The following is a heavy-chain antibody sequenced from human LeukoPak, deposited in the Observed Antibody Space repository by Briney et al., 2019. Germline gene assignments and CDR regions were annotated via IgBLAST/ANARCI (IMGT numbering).Heavy chain of an antibody. Sequence: PSETLSLTCTVSGGSISSYYWSWIRQPAGKGLEWIGRIYTSGSTNYNPSLRSQVTISVDTSKNQFSLKLSSVTAADTAVYYCARSTYYDFWSGYFDYWGQGTLVTVSS. CDR2: IYTSGST. V-gene: IGHV4-4*07. CDR1: GGSISSYY. CDR3: ARSTYYDFWSGYFDY. D-gene: IGHD3-3*01. J-gene: IGHJ4*02.